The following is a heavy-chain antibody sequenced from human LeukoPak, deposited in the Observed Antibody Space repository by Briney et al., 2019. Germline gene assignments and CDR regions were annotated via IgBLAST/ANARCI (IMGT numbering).Heavy chain of an antibody. D-gene: IGHD2-2*01. CDR2: IYYSGST. CDR3: ARSRGLPAAWFDP. V-gene: IGHV4-31*03. Sequence: SQTLSLTCTVSGGSISSVIYYWSWIRQHPGKGLEWIGYIYYSGSTYYNPSLKSRVSIPVDTSQNQVSLKLTSVTAADTAVYYCARSRGLPAAWFDPWGQGSPVSVSS. CDR1: GGSISSVIYY. J-gene: IGHJ5*02.